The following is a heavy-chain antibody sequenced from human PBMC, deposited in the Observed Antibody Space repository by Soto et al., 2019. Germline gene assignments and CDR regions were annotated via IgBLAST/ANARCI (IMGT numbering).Heavy chain of an antibody. Sequence: PGESLKISCKGSGYSFTSCWISWVRQMPGKGLEWMGRIDPSDSYTNYSPSFQGHVTISADKSISTAYLQWSSLKASDTAMYYCAGHLEPGGWYDNTDYWGQGTLVTVSS. CDR3: AGHLEPGGWYDNTDY. J-gene: IGHJ4*02. CDR2: IDPSDSYT. D-gene: IGHD6-19*01. V-gene: IGHV5-10-1*01. CDR1: GYSFTSCW.